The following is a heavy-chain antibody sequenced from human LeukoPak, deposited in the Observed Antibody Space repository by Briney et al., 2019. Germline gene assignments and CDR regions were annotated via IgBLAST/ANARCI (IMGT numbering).Heavy chain of an antibody. V-gene: IGHV3-7*01. J-gene: IGHJ4*02. D-gene: IGHD6-19*01. CDR1: GFSFSNHY. Sequence: GGSLRLSCTASGFSFSNHYMRWIRQAPGKELEWVANINEDGSNKWHLGSVKGRFTVSRDNARNSLYLQMNSLRVEDTAVYYCTRVIVAVPGYFDYFDFWGQGVLVTVSS. CDR2: INEDGSNK. CDR3: TRVIVAVPGYFDYFDF.